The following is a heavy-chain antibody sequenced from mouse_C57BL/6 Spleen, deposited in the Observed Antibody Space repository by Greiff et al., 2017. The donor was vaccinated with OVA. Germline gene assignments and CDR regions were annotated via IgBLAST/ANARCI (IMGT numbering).Heavy chain of an antibody. CDR2: IYPGSGNT. V-gene: IGHV1-76*01. J-gene: IGHJ2*01. Sequence: QVQLQQSGAELVRPGASVQLSCKASGYTFTDYYINWVKQRPGQGLEWIARIYPGSGNTYYNEKFKGKATLTAEKSSSTAYMQLSSLTSEDSAVYFCARSDYYGSSYFDYWGQGTTLTVSS. CDR1: GYTFTDYY. D-gene: IGHD1-1*01. CDR3: ARSDYYGSSYFDY.